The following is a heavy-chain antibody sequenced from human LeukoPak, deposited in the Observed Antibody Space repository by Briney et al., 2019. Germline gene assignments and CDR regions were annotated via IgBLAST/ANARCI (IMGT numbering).Heavy chain of an antibody. Sequence: GGSLRLSCAASGFTVSSNYMSWVRQAPGKGLEWVSVIYSGGSTYYADSVKGRFTISRDNSKNTLYLQMNSLRVEDTAVYYCAREAYYDSSGYYLYWGQGTLVTVSS. J-gene: IGHJ4*02. V-gene: IGHV3-53*01. CDR1: GFTVSSNY. CDR3: AREAYYDSSGYYLY. D-gene: IGHD3-22*01. CDR2: IYSGGST.